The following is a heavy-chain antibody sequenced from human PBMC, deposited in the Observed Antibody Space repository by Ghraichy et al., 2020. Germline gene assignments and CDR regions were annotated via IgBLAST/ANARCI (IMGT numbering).Heavy chain of an antibody. Sequence: ESLNISCTVSGGSISSYYWSWIRQPAGKGLEWIGRIYTSGSTNYNPSLKSRVTMSVDTSKNQFSLKLSSVTAADTAVYYCARDSFPIVGGMDYWGQGTLVTVSS. CDR2: IYTSGST. CDR3: ARDSFPIVGGMDY. D-gene: IGHD2-15*01. V-gene: IGHV4-4*07. CDR1: GGSISSYY. J-gene: IGHJ4*02.